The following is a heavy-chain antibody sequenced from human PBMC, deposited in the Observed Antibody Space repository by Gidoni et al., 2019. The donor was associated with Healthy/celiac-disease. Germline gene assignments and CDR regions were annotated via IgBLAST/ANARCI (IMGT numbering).Heavy chain of an antibody. V-gene: IGHV1-46*01. CDR1: GYTFTSYC. J-gene: IGHJ6*03. CDR2: INPTGGST. D-gene: IGHD3-10*01. CDR3: ARDGVESGEFFYYYYMDV. Sequence: QVLLVQSGAEVEKPGASVRVSCKASGYTFTSYCIHWVRQAPGQGLEWMGVINPTGGSTNYAQKFQGRVTMTRDTSTSTVYMELSSLRSEDTAVYYCARDGVESGEFFYYYYMDVWGKGTTVTVSS.